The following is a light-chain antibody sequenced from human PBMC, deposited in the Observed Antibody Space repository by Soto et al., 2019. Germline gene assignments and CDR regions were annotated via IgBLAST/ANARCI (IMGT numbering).Light chain of an antibody. V-gene: IGLV2-11*01. CDR2: DVT. Sequence: QSALTQPRSVSGSPGQSVTISCTGASSDVGTYNYVSWYQQHPGKAPKLMIYDVTKRPSGVPDRFSGSKSGNTASLTISGLQNEDEADYYCCSYAGGYIYVFGTGTKVTVL. CDR1: SSDVGTYNY. CDR3: CSYAGGYIYV. J-gene: IGLJ1*01.